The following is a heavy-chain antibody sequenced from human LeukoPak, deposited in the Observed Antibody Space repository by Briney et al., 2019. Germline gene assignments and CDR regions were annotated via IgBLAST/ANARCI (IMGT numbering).Heavy chain of an antibody. J-gene: IGHJ4*02. CDR3: ARDRDYYDTAYHFDY. V-gene: IGHV3-30-3*01. Sequence: GGSLRLSCAASGFTLSSYAMHWVRQAPGKGLEWVAVISYDGSNKYYADSVKGRFTISRDNSKNTLYLQMNSLRAEDTAVYYCARDRDYYDTAYHFDYWGQGTLVTVSS. D-gene: IGHD3-22*01. CDR2: ISYDGSNK. CDR1: GFTLSSYA.